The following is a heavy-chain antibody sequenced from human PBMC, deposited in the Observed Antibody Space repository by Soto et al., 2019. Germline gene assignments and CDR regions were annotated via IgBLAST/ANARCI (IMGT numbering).Heavy chain of an antibody. J-gene: IGHJ5*02. V-gene: IGHV1-46*01. D-gene: IGHD3-3*01. CDR1: GDTFTSYY. CDR2: INPHGGST. Sequence: GASMKVSCKATGDTFTSYYLNWVRQAPGQGLEWMGVINPHGGSTTYAQKFQGRITLTRDTSRSTVYMELGSLRSDDTAIYYCARSSGGNFGIIIEGSNWFDPWGQGTLVTVSS. CDR3: ARSSGGNFGIIIEGSNWFDP.